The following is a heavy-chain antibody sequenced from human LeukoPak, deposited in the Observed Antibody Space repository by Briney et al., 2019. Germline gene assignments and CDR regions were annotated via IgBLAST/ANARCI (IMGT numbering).Heavy chain of an antibody. V-gene: IGHV3-9*02. CDR2: ISWKRGSI. J-gene: IGHJ4*02. CDR1: GFPSEDYA. CDR3: AKDQCSLGAVAVQFDY. D-gene: IGHD6-19*01. Sequence: PGRSLRLSCDPSGFPSEDYAMHWFRKAPGKGLEGVSGISWKRGSIGYADSLKGRLPFPRDNAKNSLYLQMNSLRGEGTALYYCAKDQCSLGAVAVQFDYWGKGTLVTVS.